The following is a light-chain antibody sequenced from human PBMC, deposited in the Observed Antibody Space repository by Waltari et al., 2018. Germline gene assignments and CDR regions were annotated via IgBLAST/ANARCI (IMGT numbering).Light chain of an antibody. CDR2: DVS. CDR1: SSDVGGYNH. Sequence: QSALTQPASVSGSPGQSITIPCTGTSSDVGGYNHVPWYQQHPGKAPKLMIYDVSNRPSGVSNRFSGSKSGNTASLTISGLQAEDEADYYCSSYTSSSTGVFGGGTKLTVL. J-gene: IGLJ2*01. V-gene: IGLV2-14*01. CDR3: SSYTSSSTGV.